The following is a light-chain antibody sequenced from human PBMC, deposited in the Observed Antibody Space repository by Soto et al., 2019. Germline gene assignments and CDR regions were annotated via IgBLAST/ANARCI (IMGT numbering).Light chain of an antibody. V-gene: IGKV1-5*03. CDR3: QQYNTFWT. Sequence: DIQMTQNPSTLSASVGDRVTITCRASQSISGLLAWYQQKPGKAPKLLIYKASGLESGVPSRFSGSGSGTEFTLTINGLQPDDFATYYCQQYNTFWTFGQGTKVDI. CDR1: QSISGL. CDR2: KAS. J-gene: IGKJ1*01.